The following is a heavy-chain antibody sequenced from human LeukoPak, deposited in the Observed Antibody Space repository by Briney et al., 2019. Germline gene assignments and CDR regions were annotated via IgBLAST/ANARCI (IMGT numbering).Heavy chain of an antibody. CDR1: GYTFSSYG. Sequence: ASVKVSCKASGYTFSSYGISWVRQAPGQGPEWMGWIAVYNGDTKFLQKFQGRVTLTTDASTNTAYMELRSLTSDDTAVYYCARQAGYSTGWYGGYYFDHWGQGTPVTVSA. CDR2: IAVYNGDT. CDR3: ARQAGYSTGWYGGYYFDH. J-gene: IGHJ4*02. V-gene: IGHV1-18*01. D-gene: IGHD6-19*01.